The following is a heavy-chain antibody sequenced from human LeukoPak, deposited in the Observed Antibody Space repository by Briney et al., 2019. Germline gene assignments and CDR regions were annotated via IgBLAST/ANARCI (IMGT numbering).Heavy chain of an antibody. CDR2: INHSGST. CDR3: ARETEKQWQY. J-gene: IGHJ4*02. D-gene: IGHD6-19*01. CDR1: GGSFSGYY. V-gene: IGHV4-34*01. Sequence: SETLSLTCAVYGGSFSGYYWSWIRQPPGKGLEWIGEINHSGSTNYNPSLKSRVTISVDTSNNQFSLRLNSVTAADTALYYCARETEKQWQYWGQGTLVTVSS.